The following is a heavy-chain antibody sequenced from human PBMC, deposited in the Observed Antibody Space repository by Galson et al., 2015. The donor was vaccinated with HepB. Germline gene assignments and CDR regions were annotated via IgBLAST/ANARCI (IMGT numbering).Heavy chain of an antibody. V-gene: IGHV3-30-3*01. CDR2: ISYTGSYI. Sequence: SLRLSCAASGFNFNKFPMHWVRQAPGKGLEWVAVISYTGSYIDYADFGRGRFTISRDNSKNALHLQMNSLRVEDTALYYCVRPRGAGAGDYQNWYFDLGGRGTLVTVSS. D-gene: IGHD4-17*01. CDR1: GFNFNKFP. J-gene: IGHJ2*01. CDR3: VRPRGAGAGDYQNWYFDL.